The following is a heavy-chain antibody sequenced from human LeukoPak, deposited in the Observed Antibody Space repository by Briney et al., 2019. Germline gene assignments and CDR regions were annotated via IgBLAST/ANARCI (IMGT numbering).Heavy chain of an antibody. V-gene: IGHV3-7*02. CDR1: GFTFSSYW. D-gene: IGHD2-15*01. J-gene: IGHJ4*02. Sequence: PGGSLRLSCAASGFTFSSYWMSWVRQAPGKGLEWVANIKQDGSDKYYVDSVKGRFTISRDNAKKSLYLQMNSLRAEDTAVYYCAPGDCSGSSCLDWGQGTLVTVSS. CDR2: IKQDGSDK. CDR3: APGDCSGSSCLD.